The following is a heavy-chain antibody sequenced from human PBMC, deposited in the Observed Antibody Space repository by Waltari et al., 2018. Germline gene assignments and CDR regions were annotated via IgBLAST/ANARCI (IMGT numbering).Heavy chain of an antibody. J-gene: IGHJ3*02. CDR3: AKREIGYAFDI. CDR2: VIPIFGKP. Sequence: QVQLVQSGAEVKQPGASVKVSCKASGGTFGTYAITWVRQAPGQGLEWMGGVIPIFGKPNDAPKFQGRVTVSADPSTSTAYLEVRRLISEDTAVYYCAKREIGYAFDIWGHGTMVTVSS. CDR1: GGTFGTYA. V-gene: IGHV1-69*12. D-gene: IGHD1-26*01.